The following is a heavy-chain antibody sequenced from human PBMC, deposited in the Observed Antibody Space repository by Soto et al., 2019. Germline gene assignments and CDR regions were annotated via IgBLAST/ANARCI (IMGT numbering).Heavy chain of an antibody. CDR2: INAGNGNT. J-gene: IGHJ5*02. CDR1: GYTFTSYA. V-gene: IGHV1-3*01. Sequence: QVQLVQSGAEVKKPGASVKVSCKASGYTFTSYAMHWVRQAPGQRLEWMGWINAGNGNTKYSQKFQGRVTITRDTSASTAYMELSSLRSEDTAVYYCASGHELGSGWYSIWWFDPWGQETLVTVSS. CDR3: ASGHELGSGWYSIWWFDP. D-gene: IGHD6-19*01.